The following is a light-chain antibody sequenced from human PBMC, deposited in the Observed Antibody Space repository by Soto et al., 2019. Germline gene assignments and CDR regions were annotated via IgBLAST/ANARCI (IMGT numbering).Light chain of an antibody. V-gene: IGLV4-69*02. CDR1: SGHNSYA. J-gene: IGLJ3*02. CDR3: QTWGTGIHGV. CDR2: LNSDGSH. Sequence: QSVLTQSPSASASLGASVNLTCTLSSGHNSYAIAWHQQQPEKGPRYLMKLNSDGSHSKGDEIPDRFSGSSSGAERYLTISSLQSEDEDDYYCQTWGTGIHGVFGGGTKVTVL.